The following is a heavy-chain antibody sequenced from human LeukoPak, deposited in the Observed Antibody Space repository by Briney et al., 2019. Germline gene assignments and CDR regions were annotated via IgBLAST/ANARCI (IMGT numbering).Heavy chain of an antibody. CDR2: ISWNSDSI. V-gene: IGHV3-9*01. D-gene: IGHD5-12*01. J-gene: IGHJ4*02. CDR1: GFTFSSYW. Sequence: SLRLSCAASGFTFSSYWMSWVRQVPGKGLEWVSGISWNSDSIGYGDSVKGRFTISRDNAKNSLYLQMNSLRPEDAALYYCATNGGGDSGYGNFDYWGQGTLVTVSS. CDR3: ATNGGGDSGYGNFDY.